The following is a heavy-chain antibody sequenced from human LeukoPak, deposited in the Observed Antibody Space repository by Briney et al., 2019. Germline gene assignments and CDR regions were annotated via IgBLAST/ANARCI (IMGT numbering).Heavy chain of an antibody. D-gene: IGHD6-19*01. CDR1: GFAFSSYS. V-gene: IGHV3-21*01. CDR2: ISSSSRYI. CDR3: ARVDSGWQFDY. Sequence: GGSLRPPFAASGFAFSSYSMNWVRQVPGKGLEWGSSISSSSRYIYYADSLKGRFTISRDNAKNSLYLQMNSLRAEDTAVYYCARVDSGWQFDYWGQGTLVTVSS. J-gene: IGHJ4*02.